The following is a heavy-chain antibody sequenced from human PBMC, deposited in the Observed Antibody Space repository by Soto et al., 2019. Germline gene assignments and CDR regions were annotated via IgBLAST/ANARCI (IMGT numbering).Heavy chain of an antibody. CDR2: ILYDGSNK. CDR3: ARDQSGDGPYQFDS. J-gene: IGHJ4*02. V-gene: IGHV3-30-3*01. CDR1: GFTFRSYA. Sequence: QVQLVESGGGVVQPGRSLRLSCAASGFTFRSYAMNWVRQAPGNGLERVAVILYDGSNKYYADSVKGRFTISRDNSKNTLYLQMNSLRAEDTAVYYCARDQSGDGPYQFDSWGLGTLVTVSS. D-gene: IGHD2-2*01.